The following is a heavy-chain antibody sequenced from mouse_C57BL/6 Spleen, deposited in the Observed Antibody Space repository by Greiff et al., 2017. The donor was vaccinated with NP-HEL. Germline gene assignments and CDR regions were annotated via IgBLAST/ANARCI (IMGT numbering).Heavy chain of an antibody. CDR2: INPYNGGT. V-gene: IGHV1-19*01. Sequence: VQLKESGPVLVKPGASVKMSCKASGYTFTDYYMNWVKQSHGKSLEWIGVINPYNGGTSYNQKFKGKATLTVDKSSSTAYMELNSLTSEDSAVYYCARGDLFAYWGQGTLVTVSA. CDR3: ARGDLFAY. J-gene: IGHJ3*01. D-gene: IGHD3-3*01. CDR1: GYTFTDYY.